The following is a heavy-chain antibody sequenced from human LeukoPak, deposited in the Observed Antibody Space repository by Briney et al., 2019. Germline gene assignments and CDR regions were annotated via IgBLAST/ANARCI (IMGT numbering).Heavy chain of an antibody. Sequence: SETLSLTCTVSGGSVNNNNYYWVWIRQPPGKGLEWIGSINYSGTTYYNPSLKSRATISVDTSKNQFSLKLSSVTAADTAVYYCARERSMVRGLSWFDPWGQGTLVTVSS. J-gene: IGHJ5*02. CDR1: GGSVNNNNYY. CDR3: ARERSMVRGLSWFDP. V-gene: IGHV4-39*07. CDR2: INYSGTT. D-gene: IGHD3-10*01.